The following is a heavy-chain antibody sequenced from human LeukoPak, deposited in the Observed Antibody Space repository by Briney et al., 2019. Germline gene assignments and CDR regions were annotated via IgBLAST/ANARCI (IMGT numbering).Heavy chain of an antibody. CDR2: IYHSGST. CDR1: GYSISSGYY. Sequence: PSETLSLTCTVSGYSISSGYYWGWIRQPPGKGLEWIGSIYHSGSTYYNPSLKSRVTISVDTSKNQFSLKLSSVTAADTAVYYCARGSSSWYYRNWFDPWGQGTLVTVSS. D-gene: IGHD6-13*01. J-gene: IGHJ5*02. CDR3: ARGSSSWYYRNWFDP. V-gene: IGHV4-38-2*02.